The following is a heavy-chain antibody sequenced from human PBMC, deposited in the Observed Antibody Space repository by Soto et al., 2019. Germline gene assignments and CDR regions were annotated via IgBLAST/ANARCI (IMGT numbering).Heavy chain of an antibody. CDR2: ISGSGGST. CDR3: AKDYRGPYYYDSSDQFDP. CDR1: GFTFSSYA. J-gene: IGHJ5*02. D-gene: IGHD3-22*01. V-gene: IGHV3-23*01. Sequence: PGGSLRLSCAASGFTFSSYAMSWVRQAPGKGLKWVSAISGSGGSTYYADSVKGRFTISRDNSKNTLYLQMNSLRAEDTAVYYFAKDYRGPYYYDSSDQFDPWGQGTLVTVSS.